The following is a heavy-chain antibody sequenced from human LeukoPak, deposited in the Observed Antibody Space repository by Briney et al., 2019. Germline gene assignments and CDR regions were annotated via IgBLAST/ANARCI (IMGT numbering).Heavy chain of an antibody. CDR1: GFTFSSYA. CDR2: ISTSSSYT. CDR3: ARGGDTSFDY. J-gene: IGHJ4*02. V-gene: IGHV3-11*05. D-gene: IGHD2-21*01. Sequence: GGSLRLSCAASGFTFSSYAMSWIRQAPGKGLEWVSYISTSSSYTNYADSVKGRFTISRDNAKNSLYLQMSSLRDEDTAVYYCARGGDTSFDYWGQGTLVTVSS.